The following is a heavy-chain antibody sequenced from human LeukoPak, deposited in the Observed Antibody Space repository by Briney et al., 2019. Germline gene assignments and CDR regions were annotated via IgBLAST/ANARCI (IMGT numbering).Heavy chain of an antibody. CDR2: VYTSGSP. J-gene: IGHJ4*02. CDR1: GASINTYY. Sequence: SETLSLTCNVSGASINTYYWSWIRQSAGGGLEFIGRVYTSGSPDYNPSLKSRVIMSADTSKNQFSLKLRSVTAADTAVYYCATMEIVGSYNFWWGQGTRVTVSS. D-gene: IGHD5-12*01. CDR3: ATMEIVGSYNFW. V-gene: IGHV4-4*07.